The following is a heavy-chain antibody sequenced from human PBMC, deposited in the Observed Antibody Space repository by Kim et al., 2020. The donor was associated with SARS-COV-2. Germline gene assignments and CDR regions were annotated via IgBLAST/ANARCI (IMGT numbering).Heavy chain of an antibody. Sequence: SVKVSCWTSGGTFSNFPISWVRQVPGQGLEWVGGIIPLFGTANYAQKFQGRVTITADELTNVAYMEMSSLRSEDTAIYYCARDGIIGSIESIDAFHMWG. CDR2: IIPLFGTA. CDR1: GGTFSNFP. D-gene: IGHD1-20*01. J-gene: IGHJ3*02. V-gene: IGHV1-69*13. CDR3: ARDGIIGSIESIDAFHM.